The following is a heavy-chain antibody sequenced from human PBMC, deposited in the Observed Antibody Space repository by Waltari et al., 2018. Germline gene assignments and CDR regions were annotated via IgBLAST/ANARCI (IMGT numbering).Heavy chain of an antibody. CDR3: AKPSTPNP. CDR2: ISYDGSNK. Sequence: QVQLVESGGGVVQPGRSLRLSCAASGFTFSSYGMHWVRQAPGKGLEWVAVISYDGSNKDYADSVKGRFTISRDNSKNTLYLQMNSLRAEDTAVYYWAKPSTPNPWGQGTLVTVSS. CDR1: GFTFSSYG. V-gene: IGHV3-30*18. J-gene: IGHJ5*02.